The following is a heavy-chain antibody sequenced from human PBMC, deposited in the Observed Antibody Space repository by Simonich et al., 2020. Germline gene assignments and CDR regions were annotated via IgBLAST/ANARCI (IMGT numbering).Heavy chain of an antibody. CDR3: AKRSGVSITGTFDY. D-gene: IGHD1-7*01. V-gene: IGHV3-23*01. CDR1: GFTFSSYA. CDR2: IRGSGGST. J-gene: IGHJ4*02. Sequence: EVQLLESGGGLVQPGGSLRLSCAASGFTFSSYAMSWVRQAPGKGWEWVSGIRGSGGSTYDADSVKGRFTISRDNSKNTLYLQMNSLRAEDTAVYYCAKRSGVSITGTFDYWGQGTLVTVSS.